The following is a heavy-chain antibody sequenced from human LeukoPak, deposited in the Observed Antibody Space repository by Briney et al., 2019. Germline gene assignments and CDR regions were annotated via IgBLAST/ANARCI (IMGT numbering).Heavy chain of an antibody. Sequence: ASVKASCKASGVTFGSYGFSWVRQAPGQGLQWMGRIIPIFNTVDYARGLQGRVTITADKSTTTVYLELGSLRSDDTGVYFCARDRGGSFYFEYWGQGTLVTVSA. CDR3: ARDRGGSFYFEY. V-gene: IGHV1-69*06. CDR2: IIPIFNTV. CDR1: GVTFGSYG. D-gene: IGHD1-26*01. J-gene: IGHJ4*02.